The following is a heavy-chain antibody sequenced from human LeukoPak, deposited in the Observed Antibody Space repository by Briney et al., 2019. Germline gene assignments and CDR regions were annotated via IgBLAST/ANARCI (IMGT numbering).Heavy chain of an antibody. D-gene: IGHD3-10*01. CDR3: ARDARRFGELLPN. J-gene: IGHJ4*02. Sequence: ASVKVSCKASGYTFTNYYMHWVRQAPGQGLEWMGIIDPSGGSTTYAQKFQGRVTMTRDTSTSTVYMELTSLRSEDTAMYYCARDARRFGELLPNWGQGTLVTVSS. CDR1: GYTFTNYY. V-gene: IGHV1-46*01. CDR2: IDPSGGST.